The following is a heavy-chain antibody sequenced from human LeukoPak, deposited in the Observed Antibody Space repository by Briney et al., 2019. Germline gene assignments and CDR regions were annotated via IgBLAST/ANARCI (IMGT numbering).Heavy chain of an antibody. V-gene: IGHV4-59*08. CDR1: GGSISSYY. Sequence: SETLSLTCTVSGGSISSYYSSWIRQPPGKGLEWIGYIYYSGSTNYNPSLKSRVTISVDTSKNHFSLKLNSVTAADTAVYYCARHQGDYGDPYFDYWGQGTLVTVYS. D-gene: IGHD4-17*01. CDR3: ARHQGDYGDPYFDY. CDR2: IYYSGST. J-gene: IGHJ4*02.